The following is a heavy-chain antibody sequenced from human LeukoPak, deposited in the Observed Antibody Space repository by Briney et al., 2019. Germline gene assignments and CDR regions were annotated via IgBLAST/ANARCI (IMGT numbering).Heavy chain of an antibody. D-gene: IGHD3-22*01. CDR3: AKESMGAYYYDSSGYFDY. Sequence: GGSLRLSCAASGFTFSSYAMSWVRQAPGKGLEWVSAISGSGGSTYYADSVKGRFTISRDNSKNTLYLQMNSLRAEDTAVYYCAKESMGAYYYDSSGYFDYWGQGTLVTVSS. J-gene: IGHJ4*02. V-gene: IGHV3-23*01. CDR1: GFTFSSYA. CDR2: ISGSGGST.